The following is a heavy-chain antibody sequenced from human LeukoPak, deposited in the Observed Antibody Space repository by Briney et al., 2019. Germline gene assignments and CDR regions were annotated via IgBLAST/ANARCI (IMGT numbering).Heavy chain of an antibody. J-gene: IGHJ4*02. CDR1: GFTFSSYA. D-gene: IGHD3-22*01. CDR2: ISGSGGST. Sequence: GGSLRLSRAASGFTFSSYAMSWVRQAPGKGLEWVSAISGSGGSTYYADSVKGRFTISRDNSKNTLYLQMNSLRAEDTAVYYCAKRGDYYDSSGWSLDYWGQGTLVTVSS. CDR3: AKRGDYYDSSGWSLDY. V-gene: IGHV3-23*01.